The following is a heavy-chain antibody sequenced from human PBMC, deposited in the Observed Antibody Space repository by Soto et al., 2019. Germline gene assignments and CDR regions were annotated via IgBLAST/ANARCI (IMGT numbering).Heavy chain of an antibody. V-gene: IGHV1-18*01. D-gene: IGHD3-22*01. CDR1: GYTFTSYG. Sequence: QVQLVQSGAEVKKPGASVKVSCKASGYTFTSYGISWVRQAPGQGLEWMGWISAYNGNTNYAQKLQGRVTMTTDTSTSTAYMELRSLRSDDKAVYCCARDLLRYYDSSGLDAFDIWGQGTMVTVSS. J-gene: IGHJ3*02. CDR2: ISAYNGNT. CDR3: ARDLLRYYDSSGLDAFDI.